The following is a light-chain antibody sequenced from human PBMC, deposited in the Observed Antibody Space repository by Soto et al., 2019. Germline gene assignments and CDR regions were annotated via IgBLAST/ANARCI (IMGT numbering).Light chain of an antibody. Sequence: DFQMTQSPSSLSASVGDTVTITCRASQFISSFLNWYQQKPGKAPKLLIYDASTLQSGVPSRFSGSGSGTDFTLTISSLQPEDFATYYCQQSYSTPIGFGQGTRLEIK. CDR2: DAS. CDR1: QFISSF. V-gene: IGKV1-39*01. CDR3: QQSYSTPIG. J-gene: IGKJ5*01.